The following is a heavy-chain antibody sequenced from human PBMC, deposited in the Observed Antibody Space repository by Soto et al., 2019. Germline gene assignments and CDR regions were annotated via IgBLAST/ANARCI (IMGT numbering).Heavy chain of an antibody. V-gene: IGHV2-5*02. D-gene: IGHD5-12*01. Sequence: QITLKESGPTLVKPTQTLTLTCTFSGFSLSTSGVGVGWIRQPPGKALEWLALIYWDDDKRYSPSLKSRLTSTKDTSKNQVVLTMTNMDPVDTATYYCAHVYGGYDNFDYWGQGTLVTVSP. CDR3: AHVYGGYDNFDY. CDR2: IYWDDDK. J-gene: IGHJ4*02. CDR1: GFSLSTSGVG.